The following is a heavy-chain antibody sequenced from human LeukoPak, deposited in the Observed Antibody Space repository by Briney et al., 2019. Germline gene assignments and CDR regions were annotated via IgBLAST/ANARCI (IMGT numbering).Heavy chain of an antibody. Sequence: GGSLRLSCAASGFTFSILDMSWVRQAPGKGLEWVSVIYSGGSTYYADSVKGRFTISRDNSKNTLYLQMNSLRAEDTAVYYCARVKDYYYYYMDVWGKGTTVTVSS. J-gene: IGHJ6*03. CDR3: ARVKDYYYYYMDV. CDR2: IYSGGST. V-gene: IGHV3-53*01. CDR1: GFTFSILD.